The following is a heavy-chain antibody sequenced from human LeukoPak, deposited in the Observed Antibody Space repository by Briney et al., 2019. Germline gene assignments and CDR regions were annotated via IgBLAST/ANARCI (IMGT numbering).Heavy chain of an antibody. J-gene: IGHJ6*02. Sequence: PSQTLSLTCTVSGGSISGYYWSWIRQPPGKGVEWSGYIYYSGRTNDNPSLRGRLSISVDTTKNQFSLNLSSVTDADTAVYYCARGSVTTGEYYYFYGLDVWGQGTTVTVSS. D-gene: IGHD4-17*01. CDR3: ARGSVTTGEYYYFYGLDV. CDR2: IYYSGRT. V-gene: IGHV4-59*01. CDR1: GGSISGYY.